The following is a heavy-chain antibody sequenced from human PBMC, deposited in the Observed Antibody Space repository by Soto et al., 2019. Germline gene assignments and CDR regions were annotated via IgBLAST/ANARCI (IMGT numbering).Heavy chain of an antibody. Sequence: PGGSLRLSCAPSGFTVSSHYMSWVRQAPGKGLEWVSVINSGGSTYYADSVKGRFTISRDHSRNTLYLQMNSLRAEDTAVYYCAKDGNPIPYLTGYYRLGWFDPWGQGTLVTVSS. V-gene: IGHV3-53*01. CDR3: AKDGNPIPYLTGYYRLGWFDP. D-gene: IGHD3-9*01. CDR2: INSGGST. CDR1: GFTVSSHY. J-gene: IGHJ5*02.